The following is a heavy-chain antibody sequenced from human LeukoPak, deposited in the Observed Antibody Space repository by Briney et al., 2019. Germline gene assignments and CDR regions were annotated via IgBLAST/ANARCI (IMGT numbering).Heavy chain of an antibody. Sequence: AGGSLRLSCAASGFTFSSYGMHWVRQAPGKGLEWVAVIWYDGSNKYYADSVKGRFTISRDNSKNTLYLQMNSLRAEDTAVYYCAKDSKRFLEWSPYYFDYWGQGTLVTVSS. D-gene: IGHD3-3*01. V-gene: IGHV3-33*06. J-gene: IGHJ4*02. CDR3: AKDSKRFLEWSPYYFDY. CDR2: IWYDGSNK. CDR1: GFTFSSYG.